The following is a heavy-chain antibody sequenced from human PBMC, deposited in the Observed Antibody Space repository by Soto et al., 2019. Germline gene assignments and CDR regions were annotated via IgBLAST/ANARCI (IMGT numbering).Heavy chain of an antibody. CDR3: IRQMTGAKRGFDY. Sequence: EVQLVESGGGLVQPGGSLRLSCAASGFIFSDYYVDWVRQAPGKGLEWVGRSRNKANSYTTEYAASVKGRFTLSRDDSKNSVHLQMTSLKIEDTAVYFCIRQMTGAKRGFDYWGQGTLVTVSS. V-gene: IGHV3-72*01. D-gene: IGHD1-1*01. J-gene: IGHJ4*02. CDR2: SRNKANSYTT. CDR1: GFIFSDYY.